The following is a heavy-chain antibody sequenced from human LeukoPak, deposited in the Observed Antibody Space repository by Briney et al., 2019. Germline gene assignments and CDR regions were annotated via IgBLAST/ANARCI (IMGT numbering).Heavy chain of an antibody. CDR3: ARGEGISGNFDY. J-gene: IGHJ4*02. D-gene: IGHD3-16*01. V-gene: IGHV4-39*01. CDR2: IYYSGST. CDR1: GGSISSSSYY. Sequence: SETLSPTCTVSGGSISSSSYYWGWIRQPPGKGLEWIGSIYYSGSTYYNPSLKSRVTISVDTSKNQFSLKLSSVTAADTAVYYCARGEGISGNFDYWGQGTLVTVSS.